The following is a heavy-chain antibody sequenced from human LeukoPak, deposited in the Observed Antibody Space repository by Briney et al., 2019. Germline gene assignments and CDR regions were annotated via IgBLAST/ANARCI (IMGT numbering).Heavy chain of an antibody. CDR2: IYTSGST. V-gene: IGHV4-4*07. CDR1: GGSISSYY. J-gene: IGHJ6*03. D-gene: IGHD6-13*01. CDR3: AREVGVGSSWYSNYYYMDV. Sequence: SETLSLTCTVSGGSISSYYWSWIRQPAGKGLEWIGRIYTSGSTNYNPSLKSRVTMSVDTSKNQFSLKLSSVTAADTAVYYCAREVGVGSSWYSNYYYMDVWGKGTTVIVSS.